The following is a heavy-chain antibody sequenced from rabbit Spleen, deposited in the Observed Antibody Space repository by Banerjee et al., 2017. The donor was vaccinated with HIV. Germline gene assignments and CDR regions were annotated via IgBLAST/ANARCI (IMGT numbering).Heavy chain of an antibody. V-gene: IGHV1S40*01. Sequence: QQLEESGGDLVKPGASLTLICAASGFSFNSGYDMCWVRQAPGKGLEWIACVYAGSSGSTYSATWAKGRFTVSKTSSTTVTLQMTSLTAADTATYFCARDTGTSFSTYGMDLWGQGTLVTVS. J-gene: IGHJ6*01. D-gene: IGHD8-1*01. CDR1: GFSFNSGYD. CDR3: ARDTGTSFSTYGMDL. CDR2: VYAGSSGST.